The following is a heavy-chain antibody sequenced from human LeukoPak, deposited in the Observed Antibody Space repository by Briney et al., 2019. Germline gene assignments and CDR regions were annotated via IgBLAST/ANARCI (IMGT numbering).Heavy chain of an antibody. CDR3: ARARGYNWNDPSDY. D-gene: IGHD1-1*01. CDR2: IKQDGSKK. CDR1: GFTFSTSW. V-gene: IGHV3-7*02. J-gene: IGHJ4*02. Sequence: GGSLRLSCAASGFTFSTSWMSWVRQAPGKVLEWVAIIKQDGSKKYYVDSVKGRFTISRDNAKNSLYLQMNSLRAEDAAVYYCARARGYNWNDPSDYWGQGTLVTVSS.